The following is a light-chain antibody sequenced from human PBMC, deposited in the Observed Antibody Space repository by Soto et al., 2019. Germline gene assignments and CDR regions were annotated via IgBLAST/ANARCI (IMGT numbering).Light chain of an antibody. J-gene: IGLJ2*01. CDR2: EVS. CDR3: SSYTTSSTLVV. V-gene: IGLV2-14*01. CDR1: SSDVGGYNY. Sequence: QSALTQPASVSGSPGQSITISCTGTSSDVGGYNYVSWYQQHPGKAPKLMIYEVSHRPSGVSDRFSGSQSGNTASPTISWLQAEEEADYYCSSYTTSSTLVVFGGGTKVTVL.